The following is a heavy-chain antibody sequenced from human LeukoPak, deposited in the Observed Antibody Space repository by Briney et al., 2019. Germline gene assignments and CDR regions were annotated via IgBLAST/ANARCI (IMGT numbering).Heavy chain of an antibody. CDR3: ARGEGGAVAYYFDY. CDR2: ISTYNDNT. Sequence: ASVKVSCKASGYTFTTYGISWVRRAPGQGLEWMGWISTYNDNTNYAQKLQGRVTMTTDTSTSTAYMELRSLRSDDTAVYYCARGEGGAVAYYFDYWGQGTLVTVSS. V-gene: IGHV1-18*01. CDR1: GYTFTTYG. J-gene: IGHJ4*02. D-gene: IGHD6-19*01.